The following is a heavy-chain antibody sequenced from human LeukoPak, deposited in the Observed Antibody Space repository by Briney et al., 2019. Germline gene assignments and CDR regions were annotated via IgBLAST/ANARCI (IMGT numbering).Heavy chain of an antibody. V-gene: IGHV4-59*05. CDR2: IYYSGSP. J-gene: IGHJ4*02. CDR1: GDSISAFY. CDR3: ATWRTAKTGFDY. D-gene: IGHD1-1*01. Sequence: SETLSLTCTVPGDSISAFYWTWIRQPPGKGLECIGSIYYSGSPYYNPSLKSRVTISVDTSKNQFSLRLSSVTAADTAVYYCATWRTAKTGFDYWGQGTLVTVSS.